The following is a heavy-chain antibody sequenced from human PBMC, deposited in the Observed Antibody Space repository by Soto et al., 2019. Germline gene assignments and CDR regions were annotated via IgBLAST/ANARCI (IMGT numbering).Heavy chain of an antibody. CDR1: GGTFSSYA. CDR2: IIPIFGTA. CDR3: ARDTDPHYDFSSGYQRRRLYYGMDV. D-gene: IGHD3-3*01. J-gene: IGHJ6*02. Sequence: SVKVSCKASGGTFSSYAISWVRQAPGQGLEWMGGIIPIFGTANYAQTFQGRVTITADKSTSTAYMELSSLRSEDTAVYYCARDTDPHYDFSSGYQRRRLYYGMDVWGQGTTVTVSS. V-gene: IGHV1-69*06.